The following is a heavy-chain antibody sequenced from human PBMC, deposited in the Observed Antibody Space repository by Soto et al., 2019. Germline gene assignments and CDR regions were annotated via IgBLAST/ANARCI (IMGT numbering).Heavy chain of an antibody. D-gene: IGHD3-10*01. CDR3: ATLGSGSYYDY. J-gene: IGHJ4*02. CDR2: IYYSGGT. Sequence: PSETLSLTCTVSGGSISSYYWSWIRQPPGKGLEWIGYIYYSGGTNYNPSLKSRVTISVDTSKNQFSLKLSSVTAADTAVYYCATLGSGSYYDYWGQGTLVTVSS. V-gene: IGHV4-59*01. CDR1: GGSISSYY.